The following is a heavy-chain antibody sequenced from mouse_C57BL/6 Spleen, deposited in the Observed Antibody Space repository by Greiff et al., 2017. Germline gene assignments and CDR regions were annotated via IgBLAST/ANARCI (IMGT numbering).Heavy chain of an antibody. V-gene: IGHV1-69*01. J-gene: IGHJ1*03. D-gene: IGHD1-1*01. CDR1: GYTFTSYW. Sequence: QVQLQQPGAELVMPGASVKLSCKASGYTFTSYWMHWVKQRPGQGLEWIGEIDPSDSYTNYNQKFKGKSTLTVDKSSSTAYMQLSSLTSEDSAVYYCARTTTVVDHWYFDGWDTGTTVTVSS. CDR3: ARTTTVVDHWYFDG. CDR2: IDPSDSYT.